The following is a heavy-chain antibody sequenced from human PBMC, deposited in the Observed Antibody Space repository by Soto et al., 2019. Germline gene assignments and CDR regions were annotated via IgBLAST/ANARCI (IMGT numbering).Heavy chain of an antibody. CDR3: AKLSSVPTAILNWFDP. CDR1: GFAFSAYT. J-gene: IGHJ5*02. D-gene: IGHD2-21*02. V-gene: IGHV3-23*01. Sequence: EVQVLESGGGLVQPGGSLRLSCVASGFAFSAYTLSWVRQAPGKGLEWVSTFCGNDGGTFYADSVKGRFTMSRDKSKNTLHLQINNLSPEDTAIYYCAKLSSVPTAILNWFDPWGQGTLVTVSS. CDR2: FCGNDGGT.